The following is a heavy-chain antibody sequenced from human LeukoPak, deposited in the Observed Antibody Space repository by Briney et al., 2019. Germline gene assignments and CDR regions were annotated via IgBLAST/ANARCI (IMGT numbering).Heavy chain of an antibody. CDR2: IYSGGSR. D-gene: IGHD3-22*01. V-gene: IGHV3-66*04. J-gene: IGHJ4*02. CDR1: GFTFSSYG. CDR3: AGLPAYYYDTSGFYFDY. Sequence: SGGSLRLSCAASGFTFSSYGMSWVRQAPGKGLEWVSVIYSGGSRYYADSVKGRFTISRDNSKNTLYLQMNSLRAEDTAVYYCAGLPAYYYDTSGFYFDYWGQGTLVTVSS.